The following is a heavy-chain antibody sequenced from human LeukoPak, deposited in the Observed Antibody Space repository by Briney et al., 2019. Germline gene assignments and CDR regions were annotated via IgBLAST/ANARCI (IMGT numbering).Heavy chain of an antibody. CDR1: GYTFPSYY. V-gene: IGHV1-46*01. D-gene: IGHD3-10*01. Sequence: ASVKVSCKASGYTFPSYYMHWVRQAPGQGFEWMGIINPSSASTTYAQKFQGRVTMTRDTSTSTVYMELSSLRSEDTAVYYCARGLVGDTMVRGGPVAYGMGVWGQGTTVTVSS. CDR2: INPSSAST. J-gene: IGHJ6*02. CDR3: ARGLVGDTMVRGGPVAYGMGV.